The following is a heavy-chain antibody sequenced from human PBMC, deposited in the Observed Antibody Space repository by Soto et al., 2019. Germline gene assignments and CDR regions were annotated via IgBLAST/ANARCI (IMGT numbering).Heavy chain of an antibody. V-gene: IGHV1-3*01. J-gene: IGHJ4*02. CDR1: GYTFTSSA. CDR2: INAGNGNT. Sequence: AASVKVSCKASGYTFTSSAMHWVRQAPGQRLEWIGWINAGNGNTKYSQKFQGRVTITRDTSASTAYMELSSLRSEDTAVYYCAIRGRLSKPGTLGYWGQGTLVTVSS. CDR3: AIRGRLSKPGTLGY. D-gene: IGHD7-27*01.